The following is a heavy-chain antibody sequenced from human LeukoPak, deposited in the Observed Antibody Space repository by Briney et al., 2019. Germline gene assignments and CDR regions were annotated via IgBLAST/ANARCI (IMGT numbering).Heavy chain of an antibody. D-gene: IGHD4-17*01. CDR1: GGSISGSY. CDR3: ARGIESYGDYGY. CDR2: MYNSGST. J-gene: IGHJ4*02. Sequence: SETLSLTSTVSGGSISGSYWSWIRQPPGKGLEWIAYMYNSGSTNYNPSLKSRVTISIDTSKNQFSLKLSSLTAADTAIYYCARGIESYGDYGYWGQGILVTVSS. V-gene: IGHV4-59*01.